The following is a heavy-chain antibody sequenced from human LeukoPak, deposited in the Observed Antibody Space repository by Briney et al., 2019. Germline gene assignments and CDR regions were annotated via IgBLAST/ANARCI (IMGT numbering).Heavy chain of an antibody. J-gene: IGHJ5*02. CDR2: INWNGGST. V-gene: IGHV3-20*04. D-gene: IGHD1-7*01. Sequence: GGSLRLSCAASGFTFDDYGMSWVRQAPGKGLEWVSGINWNGGSTGYADSVKGRFTISRDNAKNSLYLQMNSLRAEDTALYYCARDPWRAEENWNYGWFDPWGQGTLVTVSS. CDR3: ARDPWRAEENWNYGWFDP. CDR1: GFTFDDYG.